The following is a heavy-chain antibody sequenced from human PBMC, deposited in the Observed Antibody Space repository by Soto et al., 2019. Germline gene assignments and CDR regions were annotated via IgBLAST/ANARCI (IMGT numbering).Heavy chain of an antibody. D-gene: IGHD3-10*01. CDR3: ARGYGTTYGFGF. CDR2: IYSGGTT. V-gene: IGHV3-53*01. CDR1: GFSVSTNY. J-gene: IGHJ4*02. Sequence: GGSLRLSCAASGFSVSTNYMTWVRQAPGKGLEWVSHIYSGGTTHHADNVKGRFTITKDNSENTLYLQMNSLRTEDTALYYCARGYGTTYGFGFWGQGTLVTV.